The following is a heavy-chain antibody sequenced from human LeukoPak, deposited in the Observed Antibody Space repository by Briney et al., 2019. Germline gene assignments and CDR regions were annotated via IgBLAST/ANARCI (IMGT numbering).Heavy chain of an antibody. V-gene: IGHV3-30*02. D-gene: IGHD5-18*01. CDR3: AKDRSYHYFDY. CDR1: GFTFSTYG. Sequence: GGSLRLSCAASGFTFSTYGMHWVRQVPGKGLEWVAFIRYDGSEKYSTDSVKGRFTISRDNSKNTLYLRMNSLTAEDTAVYYCAKDRSYHYFDYWGQGTLVTVSS. CDR2: IRYDGSEK. J-gene: IGHJ4*02.